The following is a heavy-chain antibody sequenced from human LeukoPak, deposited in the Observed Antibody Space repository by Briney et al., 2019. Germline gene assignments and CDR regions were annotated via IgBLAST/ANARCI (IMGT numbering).Heavy chain of an antibody. CDR3: AREPTDGYTP. CDR2: IYSGGST. Sequence: PGGSLRLSCAASGFAVSTNYMSWVRQTPGKGLEWVSLIYSGGSTYYADSVKGRFTISRDSSKNTLYLQMNSVRADDTAVYYCAREPTDGYTPWGQGTLVTVSS. V-gene: IGHV3-53*01. J-gene: IGHJ5*02. D-gene: IGHD5-24*01. CDR1: GFAVSTNY.